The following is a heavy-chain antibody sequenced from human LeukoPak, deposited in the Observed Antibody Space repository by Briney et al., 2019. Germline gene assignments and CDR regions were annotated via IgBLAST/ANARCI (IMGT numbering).Heavy chain of an antibody. J-gene: IGHJ4*02. CDR3: ARDLDSGYDLYFDY. CDR2: VSGGGGST. Sequence: GGSLRLSCAASGFTLSSYAMSWVRQAPGKGLEWVSAVSGGGGSTYYADSVKGRFTISRDNAKNSLYLQMNSLRAEDTAVYYCARDLDSGYDLYFDYWGQGTLVTVSS. D-gene: IGHD5-12*01. V-gene: IGHV3-23*01. CDR1: GFTLSSYA.